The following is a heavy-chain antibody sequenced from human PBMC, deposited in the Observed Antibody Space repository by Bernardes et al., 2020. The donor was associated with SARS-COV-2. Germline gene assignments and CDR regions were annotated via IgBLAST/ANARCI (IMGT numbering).Heavy chain of an antibody. J-gene: IGHJ4*02. CDR2: ISTYHGNT. CDR1: GYTFTSYS. D-gene: IGHD2-15*01. V-gene: IGHV1-18*04. CDR3: ARGRLGGDY. Sequence: ALVKVSCKASGYTFTSYSISWVRQAPGQGLEWMGWISTYHGNTNYAQKLQGRVTVTTDTSTSTAYMELRSLRSDDTAVYYCARGRLGGDYWGQGTLVTVSS.